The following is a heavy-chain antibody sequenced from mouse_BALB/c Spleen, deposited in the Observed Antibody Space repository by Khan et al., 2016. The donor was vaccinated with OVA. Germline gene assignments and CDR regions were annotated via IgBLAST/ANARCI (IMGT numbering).Heavy chain of an antibody. CDR3: PRGIDYWYFDV. CDR1: GFNIKNIY. J-gene: IGHJ1*01. V-gene: IGHV14-3*02. CDR2: IDPANGKT. Sequence: VQLQQSGAEFGKPGASVKLSCTASGFNIKNIYMHWVKQRPEQGLEWIGKIDPANGKTQYDPKFQGKATLTADTFSNTAYLQLNSLTSEDTAVYCCPRGIDYWYFDVWGAGTTVTVSS.